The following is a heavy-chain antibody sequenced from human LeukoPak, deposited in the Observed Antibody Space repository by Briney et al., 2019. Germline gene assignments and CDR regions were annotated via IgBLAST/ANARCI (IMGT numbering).Heavy chain of an antibody. CDR1: GFTFSRHS. CDR2: ISGSGGST. V-gene: IGHV3-23*01. D-gene: IGHD2-15*01. CDR3: AKDKEWMVGAASDAFDI. J-gene: IGHJ3*02. Sequence: GGALGPSWATPGFTFSRHSISWGRQGPGKGLEWVSAISGSGGSTYYADSVKGRFTISRDNSKNTLYLQMNSLRAEDTAVYYCAKDKEWMVGAASDAFDIWGQGTMVTVSS.